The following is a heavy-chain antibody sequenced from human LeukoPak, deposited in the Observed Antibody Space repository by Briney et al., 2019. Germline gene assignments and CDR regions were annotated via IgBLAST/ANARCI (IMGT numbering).Heavy chain of an antibody. CDR2: MNPNSGNT. V-gene: IGHV1-8*02. J-gene: IGHJ6*02. CDR3: ASSSWFSYYYGMDV. CDR1: GGTFSSYA. Sequence: ASVKVSCKASGGTFSSYAISWVRQAPGQGLEWMGWMNPNSGNTGYAQKFQGRVTMTRNTSISTAYMELSSLRSEDTAVYYCASSSWFSYYYGMDVWGQGTTVTVSS. D-gene: IGHD6-13*01.